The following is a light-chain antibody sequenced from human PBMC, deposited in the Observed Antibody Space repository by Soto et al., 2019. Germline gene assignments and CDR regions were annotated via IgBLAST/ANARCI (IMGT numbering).Light chain of an antibody. CDR2: SNV. J-gene: IGLJ3*02. CDR1: SFNIGSNT. Sequence: SVLTQTPSASAAPGQRVTISCSGSSFNIGSNTASWYQQLPGTAPKLLMYSNVQRPSGVPDRFSGSKSGTSVSLVISGLQSEDEAEYYCAAWDDTLNGWVFGGGTKLTVL. V-gene: IGLV1-44*01. CDR3: AAWDDTLNGWV.